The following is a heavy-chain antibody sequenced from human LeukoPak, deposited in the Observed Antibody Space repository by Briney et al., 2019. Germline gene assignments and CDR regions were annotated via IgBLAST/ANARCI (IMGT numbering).Heavy chain of an antibody. J-gene: IGHJ4*02. CDR2: IYYSGST. CDR3: ARGYDILTGPPYYDSSGILGG. Sequence: SETLSLTCTVSGGSISSSSYYWGWIRQPPGKGLEWIGSIYYSGSTYYNPSLKSRVTMSVDTSKNQFSLKLSSVTAADTAVYYCARGYDILTGPPYYDSSGILGGWGQGTLVTVSS. V-gene: IGHV4-39*07. CDR1: GGSISSSSYY. D-gene: IGHD3-22*01.